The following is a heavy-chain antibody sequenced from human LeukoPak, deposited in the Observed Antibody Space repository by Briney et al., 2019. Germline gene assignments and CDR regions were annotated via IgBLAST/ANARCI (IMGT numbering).Heavy chain of an antibody. J-gene: IGHJ4*02. CDR3: STGAF. CDR2: IKSKTDGGTT. Sequence: GGSLRLSCAASEFTFSDDWMSWVRQAPGKGLEWVGRIKSKTDGGTTDYAAPVKGRFTISRADSKNLLYLQMKSLKTDDTGVYYCSTGAFWGQGTLVTVSS. V-gene: IGHV3-15*01. CDR1: EFTFSDDW.